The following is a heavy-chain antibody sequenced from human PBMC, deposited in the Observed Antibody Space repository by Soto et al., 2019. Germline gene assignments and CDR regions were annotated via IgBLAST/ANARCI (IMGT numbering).Heavy chain of an antibody. CDR3: ASGRWMAGTSYFFDY. Sequence: ASVKVSCKASGYTFTSYYMHWVRQAPGQGLEWMGIINPSGGNTSYAQKFQGRVTMTRDTSTSTVYMELSSLRSEDTAVYYCASGRWMAGTSYFFDYWGQGALVTVSS. CDR2: INPSGGNT. J-gene: IGHJ4*02. D-gene: IGHD6-19*01. CDR1: GYTFTSYY. V-gene: IGHV1-46*01.